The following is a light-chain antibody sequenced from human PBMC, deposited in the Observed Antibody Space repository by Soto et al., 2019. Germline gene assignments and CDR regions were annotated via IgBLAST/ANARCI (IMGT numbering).Light chain of an antibody. V-gene: IGKV1-5*03. CDR2: KAS. Sequence: DIHMTQSPSTLSAAIGDRVTITFRASQSISSWLAWYQQKPGKAPKLLIYKASSLESGVPSRFSGSGSGTEFTLVISSLQPDDFATYYCLQDYNYPRTFGQGTKVDIK. CDR1: QSISSW. CDR3: LQDYNYPRT. J-gene: IGKJ1*01.